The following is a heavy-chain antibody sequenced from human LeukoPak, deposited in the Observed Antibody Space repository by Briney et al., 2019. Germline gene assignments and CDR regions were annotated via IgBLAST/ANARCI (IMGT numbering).Heavy chain of an antibody. D-gene: IGHD1-14*01. Sequence: GASVKVSCKASGYTFTSYAMHWVRQAPGQRLEWMGWINAGNGNTKYSRKFQGRVTITRDTSASTAYMELSSLRSEDTAVYYCARDNRNFGPFDYWGQGTLVTVSS. V-gene: IGHV1-3*01. CDR2: INAGNGNT. CDR3: ARDNRNFGPFDY. J-gene: IGHJ4*02. CDR1: GYTFTSYA.